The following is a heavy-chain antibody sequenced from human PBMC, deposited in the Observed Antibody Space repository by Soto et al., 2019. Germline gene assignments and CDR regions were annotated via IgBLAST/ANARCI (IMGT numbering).Heavy chain of an antibody. V-gene: IGHV3-15*01. J-gene: IGHJ2*01. CDR3: TTVYGDYLYWYFDL. D-gene: IGHD4-17*01. CDR2: IKSKTDGGTT. Sequence: GGSLRLSCAASGFTFSNAWMSWVRQAPGKGLEWVGRIKSKTDGGTTDYAAPVKGRFTISRDDSKNTLYLQMNSLKTEDTAVYYCTTVYGDYLYWYFDLWGRGTLVTVSS. CDR1: GFTFSNAW.